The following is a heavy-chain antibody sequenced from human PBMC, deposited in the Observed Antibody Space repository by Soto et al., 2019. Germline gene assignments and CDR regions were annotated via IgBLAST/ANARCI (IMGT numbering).Heavy chain of an antibody. CDR1: GYTFTSYG. CDR2: ISAYNGNT. CDR3: ARYRAIGHSLTGCPAFDY. Sequence: ASVKVSCKASGYTFTSYGISWVRQAPGQGLEWMGWISAYNGNTNYAQKLQGRVTMTTDTSTSTAYMELRSLRSDDTAVYYCARYRAIGHSLTGCPAFDYWGQGTLVTVSS. V-gene: IGHV1-18*01. D-gene: IGHD3-9*01. J-gene: IGHJ4*02.